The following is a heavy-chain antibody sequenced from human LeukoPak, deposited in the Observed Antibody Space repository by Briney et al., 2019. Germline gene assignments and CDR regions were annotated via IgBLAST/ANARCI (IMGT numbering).Heavy chain of an antibody. J-gene: IGHJ6*02. CDR3: VRGYSSTDLDV. Sequence: GGSLRLSCAASGFTFSSYWMSWVRQAPGKWLEWVANIKQDGSEKYYVDSVKGRFTISRDNAKNSLFLQMNSLRVEDTAVYYCVRGYSSTDLDVWGQGTTVTVSS. CDR1: GFTFSSYW. D-gene: IGHD2-2*01. V-gene: IGHV3-7*01. CDR2: IKQDGSEK.